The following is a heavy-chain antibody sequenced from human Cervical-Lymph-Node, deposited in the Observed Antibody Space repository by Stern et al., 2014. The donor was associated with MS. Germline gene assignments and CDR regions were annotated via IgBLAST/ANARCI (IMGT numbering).Heavy chain of an antibody. V-gene: IGHV1-46*01. CDR1: GYTFTSYY. CDR3: ARISFPVGASPSIGYYYYYGMDV. CDR2: INPSGGST. Sequence: QVQLVESGAEVKKPGASVKVSCKASGYTFTSYYMHWVRQAPGQGLEWMGIINPSGGSTSYAQKFQGRVTMTRDTSTSTVYMELSSLRSEDTAVYYCARISFPVGASPSIGYYYYYGMDVWGQGTTVTVSS. J-gene: IGHJ6*02. D-gene: IGHD1-26*01.